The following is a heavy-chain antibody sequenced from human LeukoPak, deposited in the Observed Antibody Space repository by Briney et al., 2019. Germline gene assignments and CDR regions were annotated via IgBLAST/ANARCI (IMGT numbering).Heavy chain of an antibody. CDR3: SRVRYDTRGRFDTFDI. J-gene: IGHJ3*02. D-gene: IGHD3-16*01. V-gene: IGHV3-49*04. CDR2: IRSKPHAGTA. CDR1: GFTFTDST. Sequence: GGSLRLSCAASGFTFTDSTMHWVRQAPEKGLDWVGFIRSKPHAGTAEYAASVRGRFTISRDDSATVAYLQMNSLKIEDTAMYYCSRVRYDTRGRFDTFDIWGQGTMVTVSP.